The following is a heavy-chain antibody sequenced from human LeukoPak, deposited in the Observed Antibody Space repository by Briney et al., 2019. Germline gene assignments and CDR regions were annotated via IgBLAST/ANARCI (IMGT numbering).Heavy chain of an antibody. J-gene: IGHJ4*02. D-gene: IGHD2-15*01. CDR3: AKDYCNGDGCDRFFDD. CDR2: ISASGGET. V-gene: IGHV3-23*01. CDR1: GFTFSNYA. Sequence: GGSLRLSCAASGFTFSNYAISWVRQAPGKGLDWVSAISASGGETWYADSVKGRFTISRDNSKNTLYLQMNSLRAEGTALYYCAKDYCNGDGCDRFFDDWGQGTLVTVSS.